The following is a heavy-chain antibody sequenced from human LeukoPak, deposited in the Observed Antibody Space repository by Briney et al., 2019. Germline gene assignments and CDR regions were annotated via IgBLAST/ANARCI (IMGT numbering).Heavy chain of an antibody. CDR1: GFTFSSYS. D-gene: IGHD6-13*01. CDR3: ARGSIAAAGTLGY. Sequence: SGGSLRLSCAASGFTFSSYSMNWVRQAPGKGLEWVSSISSSSSYIYYADSVKGRFTISRDNAKNSLYLQMNSLRAEDTAVYYCARGSIAAAGTLGYWGQGTLVTVSS. V-gene: IGHV3-21*01. CDR2: ISSSSSYI. J-gene: IGHJ4*02.